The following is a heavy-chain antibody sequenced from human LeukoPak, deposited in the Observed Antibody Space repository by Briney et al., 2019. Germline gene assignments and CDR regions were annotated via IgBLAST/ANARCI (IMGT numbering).Heavy chain of an antibody. CDR3: ARGVRITIFGVVSRPDY. Sequence: SETLSLTCAVYGGSFSGYYWSWIRQPPGKGLEWIGEINHSGSTNYNPSLKSRVTISVDTSKNQFSLKLSSVTAADTAVYYYARGVRITIFGVVSRPDYWGQGTLVTVSS. V-gene: IGHV4-34*01. CDR2: INHSGST. J-gene: IGHJ4*02. D-gene: IGHD3-3*01. CDR1: GGSFSGYY.